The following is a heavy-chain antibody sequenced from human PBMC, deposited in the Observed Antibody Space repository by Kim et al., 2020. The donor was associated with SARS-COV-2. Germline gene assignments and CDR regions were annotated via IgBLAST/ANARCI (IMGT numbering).Heavy chain of an antibody. V-gene: IGHV4-61*01. CDR3: ARGRSAAIYGSYYPNYYYYGMDV. J-gene: IGHJ6*02. D-gene: IGHD1-26*01. CDR2: IYYSGST. CDR1: GGSVSSGSYY. Sequence: SETLSLTCTVSGGSVSSGSYYWSWIRQPPGKGLEWIGYIYYSGSTNYNPSLKSRVTISVDTSKNQFSLKLSSVTAADTAVYYCARGRSAAIYGSYYPNYYYYGMDVWGQGTTVTVSS.